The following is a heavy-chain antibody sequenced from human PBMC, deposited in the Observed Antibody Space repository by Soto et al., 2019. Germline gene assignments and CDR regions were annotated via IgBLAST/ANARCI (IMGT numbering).Heavy chain of an antibody. D-gene: IGHD3-3*01. V-gene: IGHV4-39*01. J-gene: IGHJ6*02. CDR1: GGSISSSSYY. CDR3: ARHLTLPRDFWSGYYGRNYYYGMDV. CDR2: IYYSGST. Sequence: PSETLSLTCTVSGGSISSSSYYWGWIRQPPGKGLEWIGSIYYSGSTYYNPSLKSRVTISVDTSKNQFSLKLSSVTAADTAVYYCARHLTLPRDFWSGYYGRNYYYGMDVWGPGTTVTVSS.